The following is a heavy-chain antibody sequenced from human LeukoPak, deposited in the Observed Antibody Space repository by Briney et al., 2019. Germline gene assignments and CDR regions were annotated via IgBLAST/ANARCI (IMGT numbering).Heavy chain of an antibody. CDR1: GFTFSTYA. J-gene: IGHJ5*02. CDR3: AKEGTPQVSTWYDL. Sequence: GGSLRLSCSASGFTFSTYAMHWVRQAPGKGLEYVSAISSYGGSTYYADSVKGRFTISRDNSKNTLYLQMSSLRTEDTAVYYCAKEGTPQVSTWYDLWGQGTQVIVSS. CDR2: ISSYGGST. D-gene: IGHD3-10*01. V-gene: IGHV3-64D*09.